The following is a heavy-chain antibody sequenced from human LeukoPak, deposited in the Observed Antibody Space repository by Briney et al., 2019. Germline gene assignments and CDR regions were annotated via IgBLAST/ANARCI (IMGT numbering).Heavy chain of an antibody. D-gene: IGHD2-2*03. V-gene: IGHV3-20*04. CDR2: INWNGGST. CDR3: ARVDGYCSSTSCSDLYYFGY. J-gene: IGHJ4*02. CDR1: GFTLDDYG. Sequence: PGGSLRLSCAASGFTLDDYGMSWVRQAPGKGLEWVSGINWNGGSTGYADSVKGRFTISRDNAKNSLYLQMNSLRAEDTALYYCARVDGYCSSTSCSDLYYFGYWGQGTLVTVSS.